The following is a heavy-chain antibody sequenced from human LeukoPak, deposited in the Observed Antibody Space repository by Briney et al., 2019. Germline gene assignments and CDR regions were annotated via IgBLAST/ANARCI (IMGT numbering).Heavy chain of an antibody. CDR2: LYSGGTT. Sequence: GGSLRLSCAASGFTVSSPYMSWVRQAPGKGLEWVSVLYSGGTTYYADSVKVRFTISRDNSKNTLYLQMNSLRAEDTAVYYCARDSNYDYWGQGTLVTVSS. CDR3: ARDSNYDY. CDR1: GFTVSSPY. D-gene: IGHD3-3*02. J-gene: IGHJ4*02. V-gene: IGHV3-53*05.